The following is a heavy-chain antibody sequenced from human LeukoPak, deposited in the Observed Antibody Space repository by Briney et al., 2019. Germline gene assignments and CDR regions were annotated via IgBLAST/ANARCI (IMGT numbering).Heavy chain of an antibody. D-gene: IGHD3-22*01. CDR2: INPNSGGT. J-gene: IGHJ4*02. Sequence: GASVKVSCKASGYTFTGYYMHWVRQAPGQGLEWMGWINPNSGGTNYAQKFQGRVTMTRDTSISTAYMELSRLRSDDTAVYYCARDSYYDSSGEFDYWGQGTLVTVSS. V-gene: IGHV1-2*02. CDR3: ARDSYYDSSGEFDY. CDR1: GYTFTGYY.